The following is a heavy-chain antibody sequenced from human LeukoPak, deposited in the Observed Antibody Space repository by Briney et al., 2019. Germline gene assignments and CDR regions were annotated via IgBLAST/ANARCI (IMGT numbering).Heavy chain of an antibody. CDR1: GSTFSSYE. Sequence: GGSLRLSCAASGSTFSSYEMNWVRQAPGKGLEWVSYISSSGSTIYYADSVKGRFTISRDNAKNSLYLQMNSLRAEDTAVYYCARDPYYGDYVVWGQGTLVTVSS. D-gene: IGHD4-17*01. J-gene: IGHJ4*02. CDR2: ISSSGSTI. V-gene: IGHV3-48*03. CDR3: ARDPYYGDYVV.